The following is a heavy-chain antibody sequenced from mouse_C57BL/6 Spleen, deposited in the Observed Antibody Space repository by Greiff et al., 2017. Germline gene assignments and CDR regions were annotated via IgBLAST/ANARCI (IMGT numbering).Heavy chain of an antibody. V-gene: IGHV7-3*01. CDR3: ARSDSSGYVLFAY. D-gene: IGHD3-2*02. Sequence: DVKLVESGGGLVQPGGSLSLSCAASGFTFTDYYMSWVRQPPGKALEWLGFIRNKANGYTTEYSASVKGRFTISRDNSQSILYLQMNALRAEDSATYYCARSDSSGYVLFAYWGQGTLVTVSA. CDR2: IRNKANGYTT. CDR1: GFTFTDYY. J-gene: IGHJ3*01.